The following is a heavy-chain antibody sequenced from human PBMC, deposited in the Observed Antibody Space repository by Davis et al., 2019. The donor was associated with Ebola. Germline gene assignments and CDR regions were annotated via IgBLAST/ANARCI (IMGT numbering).Heavy chain of an antibody. CDR3: ARAGDYVVGWFDP. CDR1: GGSFSGYY. Sequence: GSLRLSCAVYGGSFSGYYWSWIRQPPGKGLEWIGEINHSGSTNYNPSLKSRVTISVDTSKSHFSLKLSSLTAADTAVYYCARAGDYVVGWFDPWGQGTQVTVSS. V-gene: IGHV4-34*01. J-gene: IGHJ5*02. D-gene: IGHD4-17*01. CDR2: INHSGST.